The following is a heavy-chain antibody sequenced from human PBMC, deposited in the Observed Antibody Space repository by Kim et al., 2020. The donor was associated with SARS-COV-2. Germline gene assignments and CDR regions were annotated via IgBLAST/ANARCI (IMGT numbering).Heavy chain of an antibody. D-gene: IGHD6-13*01. V-gene: IGHV3-30*02. Sequence: DSVKDEFTISRDTSMDTWYLKMNSLGVEDTAVYYCAKDGGSSGWYNWFDSWGQGTLVTVSS. CDR3: AKDGGSSGWYNWFDS. J-gene: IGHJ5*01.